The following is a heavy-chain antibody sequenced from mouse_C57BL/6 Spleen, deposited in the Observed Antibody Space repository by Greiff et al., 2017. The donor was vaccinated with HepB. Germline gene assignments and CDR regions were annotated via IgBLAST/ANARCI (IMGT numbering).Heavy chain of an antibody. V-gene: IGHV1-59*01. CDR1: GYTFTSYW. CDR3: ARPTVADWYFDV. D-gene: IGHD1-1*01. J-gene: IGHJ1*03. Sequence: QVQLQQPGAELVRPGTSVKLSCKASGYTFTSYWMHWVKQRPGQGLEWIGVIDPSDSYTNYNQKFKGKATLTVDTSSSTAYMQLSSLTSEDSAVYYCARPTVADWYFDVWGTGTTVTVSS. CDR2: IDPSDSYT.